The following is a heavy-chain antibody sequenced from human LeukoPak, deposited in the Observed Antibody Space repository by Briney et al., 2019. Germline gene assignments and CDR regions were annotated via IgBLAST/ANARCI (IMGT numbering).Heavy chain of an antibody. J-gene: IGHJ4*02. D-gene: IGHD4-17*01. CDR3: ARDELTYGDLDY. Sequence: RASVKVSCKASGYTFTGYYMHWVRQAPGQGLEWMGRINPNSGGTNYAQKFQGRVTMTGDTSISTAYMELSRLRSDDTAVYYCARDELTYGDLDYWGQGTLVTVSS. CDR2: INPNSGGT. V-gene: IGHV1-2*06. CDR1: GYTFTGYY.